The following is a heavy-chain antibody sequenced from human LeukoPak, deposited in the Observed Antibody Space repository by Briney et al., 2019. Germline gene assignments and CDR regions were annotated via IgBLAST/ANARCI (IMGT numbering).Heavy chain of an antibody. D-gene: IGHD3-22*01. V-gene: IGHV4-59*01. CDR2: IYYSGST. J-gene: IGHJ5*02. Sequence: SETLSLTCTVSGGSISSYYWSWIRQPPGKGLEWIGYIYYSGSTNYNPSLKSRVTISVDTSKDQFSLKLSSLTAADTAVYYCARRDYYDSSGPGLDNWFDPWGQGTLVTVSS. CDR3: ARRDYYDSSGPGLDNWFDP. CDR1: GGSISSYY.